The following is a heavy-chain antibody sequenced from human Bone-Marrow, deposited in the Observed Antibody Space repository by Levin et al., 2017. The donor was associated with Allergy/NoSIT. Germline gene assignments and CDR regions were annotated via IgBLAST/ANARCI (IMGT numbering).Heavy chain of an antibody. V-gene: IGHV4-30-4*01. CDR3: ARGGWLLGAFDI. Sequence: LRLSCSVSGDSMRSGEDYWTWIRQPPGEGLEWIGYIYHNGDTYYNPSLKSRLTISIDTSKNKFSLELNSVTAADTAVYYCARGGWLLGAFDIWGQGTMVTVSS. CDR1: GDSMRSGEDY. D-gene: IGHD3-9*01. J-gene: IGHJ3*02. CDR2: IYHNGDT.